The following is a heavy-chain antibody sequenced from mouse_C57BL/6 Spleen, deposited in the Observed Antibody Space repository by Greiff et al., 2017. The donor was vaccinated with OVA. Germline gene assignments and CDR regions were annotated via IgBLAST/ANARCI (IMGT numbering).Heavy chain of an antibody. CDR3: AREGGSVRAMDY. Sequence: VQLKESGPELVKPGASVKISCKASGYAFSSSWMNWVKQRPGKGLEWIGRIYPGDGDTNYNGKFKGKATLTADKSSSTAYMQLSSLTSEDSAVYFCAREGGSVRAMDYWGQGTSVTVSS. CDR1: GYAFSSSW. V-gene: IGHV1-82*01. J-gene: IGHJ4*01. CDR2: IYPGDGDT.